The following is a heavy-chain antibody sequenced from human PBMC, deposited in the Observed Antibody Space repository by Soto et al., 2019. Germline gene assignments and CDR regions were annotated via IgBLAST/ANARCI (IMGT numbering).Heavy chain of an antibody. Sequence: SETLSLTSTVSGDSITGSYWSWIRQPPEKTLEWIGYIYHSGTTTYNPSLTSRVSISVDTSKNQFSLRLTSVIAADTAVYYCALDLPYAAGSLAESDYWGQGTLINRSS. D-gene: IGHD3-10*01. V-gene: IGHV4-59*01. CDR2: IYHSGTT. CDR3: ALDLPYAAGSLAESDY. CDR1: GDSITGSY. J-gene: IGHJ4*02.